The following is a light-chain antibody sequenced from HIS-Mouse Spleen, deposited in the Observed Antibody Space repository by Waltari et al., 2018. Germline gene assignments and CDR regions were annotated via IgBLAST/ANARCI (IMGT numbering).Light chain of an antibody. CDR2: DDS. J-gene: IGLJ2*01. Sequence: SYVLTQPPSVSVAPGKTARITCGGNNIGSKSVHWYQQKPGQAPVLVVYDDSGRPSGLPGRFSGSNSGNTATLTISSVEAGDEADYYCQVWDSSSDHVVFGGGTKLTVL. V-gene: IGLV3-21*03. CDR3: QVWDSSSDHVV. CDR1: NIGSKS.